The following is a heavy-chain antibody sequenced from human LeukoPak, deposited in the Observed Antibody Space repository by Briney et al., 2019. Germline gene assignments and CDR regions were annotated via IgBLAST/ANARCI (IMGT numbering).Heavy chain of an antibody. CDR3: ARGVVPAESAYYYYYMDV. D-gene: IGHD2-2*01. CDR1: GGTFSSYA. Sequence: SVKVSCKASGGTFSSYAISWVRQAPGQGLEWMGGIIPIFGTASYAQKFQGRVTITTDESTSTAYMELSSLRSEDTAVYYCARGVVPAESAYYYYYMDVWGKGTTVTVSS. V-gene: IGHV1-69*05. J-gene: IGHJ6*03. CDR2: IIPIFGTA.